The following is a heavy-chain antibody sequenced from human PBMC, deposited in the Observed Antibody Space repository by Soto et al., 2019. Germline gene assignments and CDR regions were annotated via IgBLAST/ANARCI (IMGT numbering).Heavy chain of an antibody. J-gene: IGHJ6*03. V-gene: IGHV3-48*01. Sequence: PGGSLRLSCAASGFTFSSYSMNWVRQAPGKGLEWVSYISSSSSTIYYAASVKGRFTISRDNAKNSLYLQMNSLRAEDTAVYYCARDQGCSSTSCYVSYYMDVWGKGTTVTVSS. CDR2: ISSSSSTI. D-gene: IGHD2-2*01. CDR1: GFTFSSYS. CDR3: ARDQGCSSTSCYVSYYMDV.